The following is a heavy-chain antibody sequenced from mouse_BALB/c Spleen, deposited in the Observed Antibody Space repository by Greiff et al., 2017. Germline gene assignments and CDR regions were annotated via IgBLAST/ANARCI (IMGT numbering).Heavy chain of an antibody. CDR2: ISSGSSTI. J-gene: IGHJ1*01. Sequence: EVKLVESGGGLVQPGGSRKLSCAASGFTFSSFGMHWVRQAPEKGLEWVAYISSGSSTIYYADTVKGRFTISRDNPKNTLFLQMTSLRSEDTAMYYCAKMGSYYGSRGYFDVWGAGTTVTVSS. CDR3: AKMGSYYGSRGYFDV. D-gene: IGHD1-1*01. CDR1: GFTFSSFG. V-gene: IGHV5-17*02.